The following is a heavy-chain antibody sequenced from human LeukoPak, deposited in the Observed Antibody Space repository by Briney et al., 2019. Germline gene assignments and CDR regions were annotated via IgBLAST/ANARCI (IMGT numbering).Heavy chain of an antibody. V-gene: IGHV4-59*08. J-gene: IGHJ3*02. CDR2: IYYSGST. CDR1: GGSISSYY. D-gene: IGHD3-22*01. Sequence: PSETLSLTCTVSGGSISSYYWSWIRQLPGKGLEWIGYIYYSGSTNYNPSLKSRVTISVDTSKNQFSLKLSSVTAADTAVYYCARHNRLGSGFDAFDIWGQGTMVTVSS. CDR3: ARHNRLGSGFDAFDI.